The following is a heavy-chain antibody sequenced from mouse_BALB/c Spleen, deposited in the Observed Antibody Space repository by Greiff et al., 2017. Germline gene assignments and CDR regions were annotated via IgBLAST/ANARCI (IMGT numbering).Heavy chain of an antibody. D-gene: IGHD4-1*01. CDR3: ARGKTEGFAY. CDR2: INPSNGGT. V-gene: IGHV1S81*02. J-gene: IGHJ3*01. CDR1: GYTFTSYY. Sequence: QVQLQQSGAELVKPGASVKLSCKASGYTFTSYYMYWVKQRPGQGLEWIGEINPSNGGTNFNEKFKSKATLTVDKSSSTAYMQLSSLTSEDSAVYYCARGKTEGFAYWGQGTLVTVSA.